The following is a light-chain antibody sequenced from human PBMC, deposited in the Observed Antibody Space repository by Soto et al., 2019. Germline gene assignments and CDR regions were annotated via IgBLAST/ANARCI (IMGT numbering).Light chain of an antibody. CDR3: QQFGTSPPAIT. Sequence: PGERATLSCRASQSVSSSYLVWYQQKTGQAPRLLIYSASTRATGIPDRFSGSVSGTDFTLTISRLEPDDFAVYYCQQFGTSPPAITFGQGTRLELK. CDR1: QSVSSSY. V-gene: IGKV3-20*01. J-gene: IGKJ5*01. CDR2: SAS.